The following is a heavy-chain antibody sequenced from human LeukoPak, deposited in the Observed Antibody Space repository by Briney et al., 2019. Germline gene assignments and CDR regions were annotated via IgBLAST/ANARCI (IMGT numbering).Heavy chain of an antibody. J-gene: IGHJ5*02. V-gene: IGHV3-74*01. CDR2: INSDGSST. Sequence: PGGSLRLSCAASGFTFSSYWMHWVRQAPGKGLVWVSRINSDGSSTSYADSVKGRFTISRDNAKNTLYLQMNSLRAEDTAVYYCARAPTGTWFDPWGQGTLVTVSS. CDR3: ARAPTGTWFDP. CDR1: GFTFSSYW.